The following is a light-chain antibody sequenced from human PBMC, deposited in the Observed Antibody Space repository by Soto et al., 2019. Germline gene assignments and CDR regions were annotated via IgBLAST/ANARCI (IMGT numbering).Light chain of an antibody. CDR3: QQYGSSPQT. J-gene: IGKJ1*01. CDR1: QRVSNH. CDR2: GAS. Sequence: TVMTQSPVTLSVSPWDTATLSCRASQRVSNHFAWYQQKPGQAPRLLIYGASSRATGIPDRFSGSGSGTDFTLTISRLEPEDFAVYYCQQYGSSPQTFGQGTKVDIK. V-gene: IGKV3-20*01.